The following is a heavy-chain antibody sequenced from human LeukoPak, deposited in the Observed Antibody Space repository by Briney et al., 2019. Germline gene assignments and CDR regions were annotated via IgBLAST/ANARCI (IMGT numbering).Heavy chain of an antibody. CDR1: GGSISSRTYY. J-gene: IGHJ4*02. Sequence: SETLSLTCSVSGGSISSRTYYWAWIRQPPGKGLECIGIIYSSGNTYSNPSLNGRVTLSVDTSKSHFSLKLRSVTAADTAVYYCAGGFAAAATFDYWGQGALVTVSS. V-gene: IGHV4-39*02. CDR2: IYSSGNT. D-gene: IGHD6-13*01. CDR3: AGGFAAAATFDY.